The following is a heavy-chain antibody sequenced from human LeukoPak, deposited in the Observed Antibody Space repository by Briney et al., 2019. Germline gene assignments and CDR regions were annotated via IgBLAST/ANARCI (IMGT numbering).Heavy chain of an antibody. CDR2: INHSGYT. Sequence: SETLSLTCAVSGVSFNNYYWNWVRQTPGKGLEWIGEINHSGYTNDSPSLKSRVTLSIDTSRKQFSLDLRSVTVADTGIYYCTRMTTGHDYWGQGTLVTVSS. CDR3: TRMTTGHDY. J-gene: IGHJ4*02. D-gene: IGHD4-17*01. CDR1: GVSFNNYY. V-gene: IGHV4-34*01.